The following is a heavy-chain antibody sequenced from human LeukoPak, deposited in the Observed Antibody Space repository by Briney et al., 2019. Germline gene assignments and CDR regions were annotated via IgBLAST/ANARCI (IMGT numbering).Heavy chain of an antibody. D-gene: IGHD3-3*01. J-gene: IGHJ4*02. V-gene: IGHV4-39*01. CDR3: ARGSRRITIFGLPYYFDY. CDR2: IYDSGST. Sequence: PSETLSLTCTVSGGSISSSYYYWGWIRQPPGKGLEWIGSIYDSGSTYYNPSLKSRVTISVDTSKNQFSLKLNSVTAADTAVYYCARGSRRITIFGLPYYFDYWGQGTLVTVSS. CDR1: GGSISSSYYY.